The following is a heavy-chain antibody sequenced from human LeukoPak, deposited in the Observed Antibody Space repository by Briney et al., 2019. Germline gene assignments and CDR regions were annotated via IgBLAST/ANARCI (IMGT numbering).Heavy chain of an antibody. V-gene: IGHV4-59*01. J-gene: IGHJ5*02. CDR1: GGSISSYY. D-gene: IGHD3-10*01. CDR2: IYYSGST. CDR3: ARVRGWFDP. Sequence: EASETLSLTCTVSGGSISSYYWSWIRQPPGKGLEWIGYIYYSGSTNYNPFLKSRVTISVDTSKNQFSLKLSSVTAADTAVYYCARVRGWFDPWGQGTLVTVSS.